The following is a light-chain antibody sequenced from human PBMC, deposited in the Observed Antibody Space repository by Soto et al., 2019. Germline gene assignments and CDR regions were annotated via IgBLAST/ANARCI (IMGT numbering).Light chain of an antibody. CDR1: EDISGN. CDR3: QHYNGWPPWT. J-gene: IGKJ1*01. Sequence: EVTMTQSPAILSVSPGDRATLSCRASEDISGNLAWYQQRPGQAPRLLIYGASTRAAGIPVRFSGSGSGRDFTLTISGLQSYDCALYYCQHYNGWPPWTFGQGTKVDIK. CDR2: GAS. V-gene: IGKV3-15*01.